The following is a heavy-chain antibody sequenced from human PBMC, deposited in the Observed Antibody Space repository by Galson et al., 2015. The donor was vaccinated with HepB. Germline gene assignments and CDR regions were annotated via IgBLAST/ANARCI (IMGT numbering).Heavy chain of an antibody. V-gene: IGHV7-4-1*02. CDR1: GCTFTDYV. D-gene: IGHD3-3*01. CDR3: ARSPLRFLDWLPYYDYYYMDV. Sequence: CKASGCTFTDYVVNWVRQAPGQGLEWMGWMNTNTGKPTYAPGFAGRFVFSLDTSVTTAYLQISSLETDDTAVYYCARSPLRFLDWLPYYDYYYMDVWGEGTTVTVSS. J-gene: IGHJ6*03. CDR2: MNTNTGKP.